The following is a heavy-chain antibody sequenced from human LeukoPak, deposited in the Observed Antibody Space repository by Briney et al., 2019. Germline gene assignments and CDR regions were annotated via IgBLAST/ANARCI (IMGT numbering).Heavy chain of an antibody. CDR1: GGSFSGYY. Sequence: SETLSLTCAVYGGSFSGYYWSWIRQPPGKGLEWIGEINHSGSTNYNPSLKSRVTISVDTSKNQFSLKLSSVTAADTAVYYCARGEAFYDYVWGSYRPDYFGYWGQGTLVTVSS. CDR2: INHSGST. V-gene: IGHV4-34*01. J-gene: IGHJ4*02. CDR3: ARGEAFYDYVWGSYRPDYFGY. D-gene: IGHD3-16*02.